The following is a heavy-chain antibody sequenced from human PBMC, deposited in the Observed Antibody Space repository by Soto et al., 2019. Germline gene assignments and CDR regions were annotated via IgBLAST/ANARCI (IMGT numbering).Heavy chain of an antibody. Sequence: ASVKASGTASGYTFTNYGISCVRQAPGQGLEWMGWINVYNGNTKYAQKVQGRVTMTTDTSTSTAYTELRSLRSDDTAVYYCARGVGSGSYYNQYNWFDPWGQGTLVTVS. CDR2: INVYNGNT. J-gene: IGHJ5*02. CDR3: ARGVGSGSYYNQYNWFDP. CDR1: GYTFTNYG. D-gene: IGHD3-10*01. V-gene: IGHV1-18*01.